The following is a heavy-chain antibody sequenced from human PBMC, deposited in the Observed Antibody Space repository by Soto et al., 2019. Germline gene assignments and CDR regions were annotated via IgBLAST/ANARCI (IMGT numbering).Heavy chain of an antibody. J-gene: IGHJ6*02. CDR2: IYPGDSDT. Sequence: PGESLKISCNGSGYSFTSYWICWGRQMPRKGLEWMGIIYPGDSDTRYSPSFQGQVTISADKSISTAYLQWSSLKASDTAMYYCARHNGAYSSSWFHGMDVWGQGTTVTVSS. V-gene: IGHV5-51*01. CDR3: ARHNGAYSSSWFHGMDV. D-gene: IGHD6-13*01. CDR1: GYSFTSYW.